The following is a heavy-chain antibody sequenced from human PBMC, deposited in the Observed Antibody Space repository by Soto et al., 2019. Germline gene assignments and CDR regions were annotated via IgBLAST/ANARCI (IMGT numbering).Heavy chain of an antibody. Sequence: ASVKVSCKASGYTFTSYDINWVRQATGQGLEWMGWMNPNSGNTGYAQKFQGRVTMTRNTSISTAYMELSSLRSEDTAVYYCARRPLRFLEWLSINYYYYGMDVWGQGNTVTVSS. J-gene: IGHJ6*02. CDR3: ARRPLRFLEWLSINYYYYGMDV. CDR1: GYTFTSYD. D-gene: IGHD3-3*01. CDR2: MNPNSGNT. V-gene: IGHV1-8*01.